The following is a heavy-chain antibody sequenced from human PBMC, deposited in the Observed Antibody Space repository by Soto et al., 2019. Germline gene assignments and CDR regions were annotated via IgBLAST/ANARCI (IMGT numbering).Heavy chain of an antibody. J-gene: IGHJ4*02. V-gene: IGHV4-4*02. D-gene: IGHD1-20*01. CDR3: AREVDGIQAFDA. CDR1: GGSISSSDW. Sequence: QVQLQESGPGQVKPSGTLSLTCAVSGGSISSSDWWNWVRQPPGKGLEWIEEMSQSGSTNYNPSLWSRVTISVDKSKPDFSLKPYSVTAADTAVYYCAREVDGIQAFDAWGQGALVTVSS. CDR2: MSQSGST.